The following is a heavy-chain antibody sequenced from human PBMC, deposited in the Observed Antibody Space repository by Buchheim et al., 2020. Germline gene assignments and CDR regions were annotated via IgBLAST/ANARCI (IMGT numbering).Heavy chain of an antibody. D-gene: IGHD1-7*01. CDR2: IYYSGST. J-gene: IGHJ5*02. CDR1: GGSISSSSYY. V-gene: IGHV4-39*01. CDR3: ARRPKELPGWFDP. Sequence: QLQLQESGPGLVKPSETLSPTCTVSGGSISSSSYYWGWIRQPPGKGLEWIGSIYYSGSTYYNPSLKSRVTISVDTSKNQFSLRLSSVTAADTAVYYCARRPKELPGWFDPWGQGTL.